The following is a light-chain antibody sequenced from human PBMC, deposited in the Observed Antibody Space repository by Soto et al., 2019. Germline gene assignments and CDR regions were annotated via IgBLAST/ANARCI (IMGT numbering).Light chain of an antibody. CDR2: AAS. V-gene: IGKV1-39*01. J-gene: IGKJ4*01. CDR3: QQSYGTPLT. Sequence: DIEMTQSPSSLSASVGDRVTITCRASQSISNYLNLYQHKPGKVPKILIYAASSLQIGVPTMFSGSRSGTDFTLTISSLQPEDFATYYCQQSYGTPLTFGGGTKVEIK. CDR1: QSISNY.